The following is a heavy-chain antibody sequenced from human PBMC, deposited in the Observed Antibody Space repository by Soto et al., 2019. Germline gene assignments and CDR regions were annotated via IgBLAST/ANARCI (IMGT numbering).Heavy chain of an antibody. CDR1: GGAINSDY. Sequence: SETLSLACTVSGGAINSDYWTWFRQPAGKGLEWIGRIYSSGSTKYNPSLQSRVTMSLDTSKNQFSLRLTSVTAADTAVYYCARGQRFSDWFDPWGQGTLVTVS. D-gene: IGHD3-3*01. CDR2: IYSSGST. V-gene: IGHV4-4*07. CDR3: ARGQRFSDWFDP. J-gene: IGHJ5*02.